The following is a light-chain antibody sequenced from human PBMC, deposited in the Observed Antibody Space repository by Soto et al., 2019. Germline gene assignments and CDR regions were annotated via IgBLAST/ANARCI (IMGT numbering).Light chain of an antibody. Sequence: DIVMTQSPDSLAVSLGERATINCKSSLSVLDSSNNKNYLAWYQQKPGQPPKLLIYWASTRESGVPDRFSGSGSGTDFTLTISSLQAEDVAVYYCQQYYSTPFTFGGGTKVEIE. CDR3: QQYYSTPFT. J-gene: IGKJ4*01. CDR1: LSVLDSSNNKNY. V-gene: IGKV4-1*01. CDR2: WAS.